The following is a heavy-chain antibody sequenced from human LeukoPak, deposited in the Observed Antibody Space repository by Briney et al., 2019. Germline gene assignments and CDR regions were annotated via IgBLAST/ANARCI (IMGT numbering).Heavy chain of an antibody. V-gene: IGHV4-59*08. CDR3: ARDYGDPGAYWFDP. CDR1: GGSLSGYY. CDR2: VYYSGST. J-gene: IGHJ5*02. Sequence: SETLSLTCAVYGGSLSGYYWSWIRQPPGKGLEWIGYVYYSGSTNYNPSLKSRVTISVDTSKNQFSLKLSSVTAADTAVYYCARDYGDPGAYWFDPWGQGTLVTVSS. D-gene: IGHD4-17*01.